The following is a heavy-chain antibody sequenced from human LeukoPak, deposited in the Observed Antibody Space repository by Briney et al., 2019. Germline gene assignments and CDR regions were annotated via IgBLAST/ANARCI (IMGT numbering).Heavy chain of an antibody. Sequence: GGSLRLSCVASGFTFGSYGMHWVRQAPGKGLEWVALISTDGRTKFYVDSVKGRLTVSRDNSKNTVYLQMNSLRTDDTAVYYCAKDLAFSGSLDHWGQGTVVSVSS. V-gene: IGHV3-30*18. CDR1: GFTFGSYG. D-gene: IGHD1-26*01. J-gene: IGHJ4*02. CDR2: ISTDGRTK. CDR3: AKDLAFSGSLDH.